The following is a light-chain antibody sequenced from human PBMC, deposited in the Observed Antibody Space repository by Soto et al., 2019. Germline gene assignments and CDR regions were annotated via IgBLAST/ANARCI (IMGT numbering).Light chain of an antibody. J-gene: IGKJ1*01. V-gene: IGKV3-11*01. CDR1: QSVSTF. Sequence: DIVVTQSPATLSLSPGERAALSYRASQSVSTFLAWYPHKPGQAPRLLIYDASNRATGIPARFSGSGSGTDFTLTISSLEPEDSAFYYCQQRSNCWTFGQGTKVDIK. CDR3: QQRSNCWT. CDR2: DAS.